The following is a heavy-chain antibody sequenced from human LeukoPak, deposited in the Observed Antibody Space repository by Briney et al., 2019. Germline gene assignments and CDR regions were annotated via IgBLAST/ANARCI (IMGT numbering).Heavy chain of an antibody. Sequence: ASVKVSCKASEYSFTGYYMHWVRQAPGQGLEWMGWINPNSGGTNYAQKFQGRVTMTRDTSISTAYMELSRLRSDDTAVYYCARLTDYGDNTPLSWGQGTLVTVSS. D-gene: IGHD4-17*01. CDR1: EYSFTGYY. CDR3: ARLTDYGDNTPLS. CDR2: INPNSGGT. V-gene: IGHV1-2*02. J-gene: IGHJ5*02.